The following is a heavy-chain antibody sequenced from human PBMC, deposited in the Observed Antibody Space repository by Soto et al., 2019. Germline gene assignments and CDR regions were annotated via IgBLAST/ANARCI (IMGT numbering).Heavy chain of an antibody. V-gene: IGHV4-39*01. CDR2: IYYSGST. D-gene: IGHD5-12*01. CDR1: GGSISSSGYY. J-gene: IGHJ4*02. Sequence: SETLSLTCTVSGGSISSSGYYWGWIRQPSGKGLEWIGSIYYSGSTYYNPSLKSRLTISEDRSKNQLTLKLKSVTAADTAVYYCTRHYSGYDLGGYWGQGTLVTVSS. CDR3: TRHYSGYDLGGY.